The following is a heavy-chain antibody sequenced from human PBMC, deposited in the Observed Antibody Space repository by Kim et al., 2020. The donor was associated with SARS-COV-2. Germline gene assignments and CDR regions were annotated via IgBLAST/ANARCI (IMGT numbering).Heavy chain of an antibody. J-gene: IGHJ4*02. V-gene: IGHV3-23*01. CDR3: AKGQSDPVWGSFNDY. D-gene: IGHD3-16*01. Sequence: DSVKGRFTISRDNSTNTLYLQMNSLRAEDTAVYYCAKGQSDPVWGSFNDYWGQGTLVTVSS.